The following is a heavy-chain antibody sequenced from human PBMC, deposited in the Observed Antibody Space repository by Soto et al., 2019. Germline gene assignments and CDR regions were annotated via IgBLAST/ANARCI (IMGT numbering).Heavy chain of an antibody. J-gene: IGHJ6*03. D-gene: IGHD5-12*01. CDR2: LNWNGGST. V-gene: IGHV3-20*01. CDR1: GFTFDDYG. Sequence: EVQLVESGGGVVRPGGSLRLSCAASGFTFDDYGMSWVRQAPGKGLEWVSGLNWNGGSTGYADSVKGRFTISRDNAKNPLKLQMNSRRAEDTALYHCAREKGEYGGYDYYYYYYYMDVGGKGTTVTVSS. CDR3: AREKGEYGGYDYYYYYYYMDV.